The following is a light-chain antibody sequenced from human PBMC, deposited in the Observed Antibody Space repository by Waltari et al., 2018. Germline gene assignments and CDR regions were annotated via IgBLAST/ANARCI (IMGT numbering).Light chain of an antibody. CDR2: GNN. J-gene: IGLJ2*01. CDR1: SFNVGSNY. Sequence: QSVLTQPPSASGTPGQRVTMSCSGGSFNVGSNYVCWYQHLPGTAPKLLTYGNNQPPRGAPARFPPYQSGTSASLATGGLRSEDEPDYDCATWNNSLSRPVFGGGTRLPVL. V-gene: IGLV1-47*01. CDR3: ATWNNSLSRPV.